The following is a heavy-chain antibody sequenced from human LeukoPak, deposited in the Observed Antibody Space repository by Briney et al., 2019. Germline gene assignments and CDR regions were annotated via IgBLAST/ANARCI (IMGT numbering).Heavy chain of an antibody. CDR3: ARSDLLAARPFDY. CDR2: INHSGST. V-gene: IGHV4-34*01. D-gene: IGHD6-6*01. J-gene: IGHJ4*02. Sequence: PSETLSLTCAVYGGSFSGYYWSWIRQPPGKGLEWIGEINHSGSTNYNPSLKSRVTISVDTSKNQFSLKLSSVTAADTAVYYCARSDLLAARPFDYWGQGTLVTVSS. CDR1: GGSFSGYY.